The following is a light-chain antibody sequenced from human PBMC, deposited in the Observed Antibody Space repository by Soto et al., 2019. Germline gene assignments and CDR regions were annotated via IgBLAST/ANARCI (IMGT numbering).Light chain of an antibody. J-gene: IGKJ4*01. CDR2: GAA. CDR3: QMYNNWVVT. V-gene: IGKV3-15*01. CDR1: PSISSN. Sequence: ELVMTQSPAILSVSQGERATLFCRANPSISSNLDWYQQKPGQAPRHLIYGAATRATGIPARFSGSGSGTDFSLTINSLQSEDFAVYDCQMYNNWVVTLGGGTKVDIK.